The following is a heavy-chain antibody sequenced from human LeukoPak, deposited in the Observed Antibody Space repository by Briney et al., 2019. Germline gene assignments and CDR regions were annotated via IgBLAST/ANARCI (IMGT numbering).Heavy chain of an antibody. CDR3: ARVSLTAWYYYYMDV. CDR2: ISGDGGST. Sequence: PGGSLRLSCAASGFTFDDYAMHWVRQAPGKGLEWVSLISGDGGSTYYADSVKGRFTISRDNAKNSLYLQMNSLRAEDTAVYYCARVSLTAWYYYYMDVWGKGTTVTVSS. V-gene: IGHV3-43*02. CDR1: GFTFDDYA. J-gene: IGHJ6*03.